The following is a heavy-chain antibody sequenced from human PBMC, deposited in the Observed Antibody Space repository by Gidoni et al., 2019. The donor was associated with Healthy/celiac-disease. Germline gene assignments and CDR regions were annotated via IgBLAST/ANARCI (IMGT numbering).Heavy chain of an antibody. CDR3: AKDVQVVVISEGEFDY. J-gene: IGHJ4*02. CDR2: ISGSGGST. D-gene: IGHD3-22*01. CDR1: GFTFSSDA. V-gene: IGHV3-23*01. Sequence: EVQLLESGGGLVQPGGSLRLSCAASGFTFSSDAMGWVRQAPGKGLEWVAAISGSGGSTYYADSVKGRFTISRDNSKNTLYLQMNSLRAEDTAVYYCAKDVQVVVISEGEFDYWGQGTLVTVSS.